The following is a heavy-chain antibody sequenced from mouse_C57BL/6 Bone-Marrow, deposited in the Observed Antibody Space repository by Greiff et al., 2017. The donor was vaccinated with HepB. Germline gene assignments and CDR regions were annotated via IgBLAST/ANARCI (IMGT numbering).Heavy chain of an antibody. V-gene: IGHV1-64*01. CDR2: IHPNSGST. CDR3: ARRGVREWYAMDY. CDR1: GYNFTSYW. Sequence: QVQLQQPGAELVKPGASVKLSCKASGYNFTSYWMHWVKQRPGQGLEWIGMIHPNSGSTNYNEKFKSKATLTVDKSSSTAYMQLSSLTSEDSAVYDCARRGVREWYAMDYWGQGTSVTVSS. D-gene: IGHD1-1*01. J-gene: IGHJ4*01.